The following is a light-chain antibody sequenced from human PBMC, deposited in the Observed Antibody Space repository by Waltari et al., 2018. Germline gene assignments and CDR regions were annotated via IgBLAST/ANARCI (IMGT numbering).Light chain of an antibody. Sequence: EIVMTQTPLSLSVTPGQAASITCKSSQSLLQSDGKTYLYWYLQRAGQSPQLLIYEVSKRFSGVSDRISGSGSGTDVTLTISRVETDDVGIYFCMQTTHWRSFGRGTKLEIK. V-gene: IGKV2D-29*01. J-gene: IGKJ2*01. CDR3: MQTTHWRS. CDR2: EVS. CDR1: QSLLQSDGKTY.